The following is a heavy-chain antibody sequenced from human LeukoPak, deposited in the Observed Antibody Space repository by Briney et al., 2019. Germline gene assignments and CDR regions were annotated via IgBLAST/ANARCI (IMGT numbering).Heavy chain of an antibody. D-gene: IGHD3-9*01. Sequence: GGSLRLSCAASGFTVSSNYMSWVRQAPGEGLEWVSVIYSGGSTYYADSVKGRFTISRDNSKNTLYLQMNSLRAEDTAVYYCARALSGYYDILTGYYVNWYFDLWGRGTLVTVSS. CDR2: IYSGGST. CDR1: GFTVSSNY. J-gene: IGHJ2*01. V-gene: IGHV3-66*01. CDR3: ARALSGYYDILTGYYVNWYFDL.